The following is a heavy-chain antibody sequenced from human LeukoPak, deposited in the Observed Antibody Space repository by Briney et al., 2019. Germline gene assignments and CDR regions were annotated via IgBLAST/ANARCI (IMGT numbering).Heavy chain of an antibody. V-gene: IGHV3-23*01. CDR1: GFTFNYFS. CDR3: AKDAAGPEY. D-gene: IGHD6-13*01. J-gene: IGHJ4*02. CDR2: ISAGGGST. Sequence: GGSLRLSCAASGFTFNYFSVNWVRQAPGKGLFWVSGISAGGGSTYYADSVKGRFTISRDNSRNTLYLQMNSLRAEDTAVYYCAKDAAGPEYWGQGTLVTVSS.